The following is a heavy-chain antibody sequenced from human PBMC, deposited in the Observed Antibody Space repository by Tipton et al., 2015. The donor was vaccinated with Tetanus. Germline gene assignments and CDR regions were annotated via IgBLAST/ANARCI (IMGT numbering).Heavy chain of an antibody. V-gene: IGHV1-2*02. CDR1: GYTFTGYY. CDR3: ARDRGDYIYYGMDV. D-gene: IGHD3-22*01. CDR2: IDPNSGGT. Sequence: QLVQSGAEVKKPGASVKVSCRASGYTFTGYYIYWVRQAPGQGLEWMGWIDPNSGGTVYAQKFQGRVTMTRDASISTAYMELRSLRSDDTAVYYCARDRGDYIYYGMDVWGPGTTVTVS. J-gene: IGHJ6*02.